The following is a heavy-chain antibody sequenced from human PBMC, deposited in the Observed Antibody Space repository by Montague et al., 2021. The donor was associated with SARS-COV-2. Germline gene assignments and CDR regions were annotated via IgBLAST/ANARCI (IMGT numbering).Heavy chain of an antibody. Sequence: SDTLSLTCIVSGYSITHAYYWCCIRQPPGKVLEWIGNIGHGGSTXXNPSHKSGVTISEDTSNNHFSLMLTSVTAANSAVYYCARTSQYWMPTNCYLPNAIDVGGHGTLVTVSS. J-gene: IGHJ1*01. V-gene: IGHV4-38-2*02. CDR3: ARTSQYWMPTNCYLPNAIDV. CDR2: IGHGGST. CDR1: GYSITHAYY. D-gene: IGHD2-15*01.